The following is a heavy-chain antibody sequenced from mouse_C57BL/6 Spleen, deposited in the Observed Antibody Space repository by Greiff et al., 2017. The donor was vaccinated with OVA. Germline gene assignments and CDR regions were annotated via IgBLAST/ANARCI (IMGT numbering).Heavy chain of an antibody. CDR1: GFSLTSYG. CDR2: IWGGGST. V-gene: IGHV2-9*01. Sequence: QVQLKQSGPGLVAPSQSLSITCTVSGFSLTSYGVDWVRQPPGKGLEWLGVIWGGGSTNYNSALMSRLSISKDNSKSQVFLKMNSLQTDDTAMYYCAKLTSYGYDKDYYAMDYWGQGTSVTVSS. CDR3: AKLTSYGYDKDYYAMDY. J-gene: IGHJ4*01. D-gene: IGHD2-9*01.